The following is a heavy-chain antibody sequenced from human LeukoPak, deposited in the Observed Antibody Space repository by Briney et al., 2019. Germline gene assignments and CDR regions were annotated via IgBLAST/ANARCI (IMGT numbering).Heavy chain of an antibody. V-gene: IGHV1-69*13. CDR2: IIPIFGTA. D-gene: IGHD4-17*01. J-gene: IGHJ4*02. CDR1: GGTFISYA. Sequence: SVKVSCKASGGTFISYAISWVRQAPGQGLEWMGGIIPIFGTANYAQKFQGRVTITADESTSTAYMELSSLRSEDTAVYYCARNTVTTSGFDYWGQGTLVTVSS. CDR3: ARNTVTTSGFDY.